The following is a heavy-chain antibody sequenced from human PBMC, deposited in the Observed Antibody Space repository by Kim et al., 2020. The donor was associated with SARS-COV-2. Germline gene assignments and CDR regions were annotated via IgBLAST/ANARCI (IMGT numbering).Heavy chain of an antibody. CDR3: ARSLNSDTWYGSSPFYSDY. V-gene: IGHV5-51*01. D-gene: IGHD1-26*01. Sequence: GASLKISCQGSGYLFTKYWIAWVRQMPGKGLAWMGTIYGGDSETRYSPSFQGQVTISADKSISTAYLQWNSLKSSDTAMYYCARSLNSDTWYGSSPFYSDYWGQGTQVTVS. J-gene: IGHJ4*02. CDR2: IYGGDSET. CDR1: GYLFTKYW.